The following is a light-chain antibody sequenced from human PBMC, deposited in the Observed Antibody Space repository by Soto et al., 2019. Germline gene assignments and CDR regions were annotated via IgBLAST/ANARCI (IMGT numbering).Light chain of an antibody. V-gene: IGKV3-15*01. Sequence: EVVMTQSPATLSVSPGERTSLSCRASQSVGSDLGWYQQKPGQAPRLLIYRASTRATGIPAMFSGSGSGTEFPLTISSLQSEDIAVYYCQQYAKWPLTFGGGTKGEIK. CDR1: QSVGSD. J-gene: IGKJ4*01. CDR2: RAS. CDR3: QQYAKWPLT.